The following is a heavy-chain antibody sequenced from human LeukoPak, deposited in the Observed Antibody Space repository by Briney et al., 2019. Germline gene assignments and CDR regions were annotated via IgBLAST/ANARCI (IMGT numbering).Heavy chain of an antibody. D-gene: IGHD3-22*01. CDR3: PGHYYDSSGYYRSYFDY. J-gene: IGHJ4*02. CDR1: GGTFSSYA. CDR2: IIPIFVTA. Sequence: SVKVSCKASGGTFSSYAISWVRQAPGQGLEWMGGIIPIFVTANYAQKLQGRVTLTTDECTSTHYMEVSNRRSEDTAVYYLPGHYYDSSGYYRSYFDYWGQGNLVTVSS. V-gene: IGHV1-69*05.